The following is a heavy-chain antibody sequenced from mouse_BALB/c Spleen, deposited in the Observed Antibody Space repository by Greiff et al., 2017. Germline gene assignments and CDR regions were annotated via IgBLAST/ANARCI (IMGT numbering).Heavy chain of an antibody. CDR3: ARGRDGYPHWYFDV. J-gene: IGHJ1*01. D-gene: IGHD2-3*01. CDR2: ISSGGST. Sequence: EVQGVESGGGLVKPGGSLKLSCAASGFTFSSYAMSWVRQTPEKRLEWVASISSGGSTYYPDSVKGRFTISRDNARNILYLQMSSLRSEDTAMYYCARGRDGYPHWYFDVWGAGTTVTVSS. V-gene: IGHV5-6-5*01. CDR1: GFTFSSYA.